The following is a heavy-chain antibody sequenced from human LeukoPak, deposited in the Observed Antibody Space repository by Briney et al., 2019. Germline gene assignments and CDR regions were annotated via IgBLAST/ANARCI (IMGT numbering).Heavy chain of an antibody. Sequence: SETLSLTCAVYGGSFSGYYWSWIRQPPGKGLEWIGEINHTGSTNYNPSLKSRVTISIDTSKNHFSLKLSSVTAADTAVYYCARVLSGNYYPADYWGQGTLVTVFS. J-gene: IGHJ4*02. D-gene: IGHD1-26*01. CDR3: ARVLSGNYYPADY. CDR2: INHTGST. CDR1: GGSFSGYY. V-gene: IGHV4-34*01.